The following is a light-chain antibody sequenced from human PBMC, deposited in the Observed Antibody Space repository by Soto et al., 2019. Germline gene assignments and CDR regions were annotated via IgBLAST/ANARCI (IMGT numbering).Light chain of an antibody. CDR1: QGISSA. CDR2: DAS. J-gene: IGKJ1*01. V-gene: IGKV1-13*02. Sequence: AIQLTQSPSSLSASVGDRVTITCRASQGISSALAWYRQKPGKAPKLLISDASRLESGVPSSFSGSGSGREFTLTISSLQPDDFATYYCQQYKSYSPRTFGQGTKVDIK. CDR3: QQYKSYSPRT.